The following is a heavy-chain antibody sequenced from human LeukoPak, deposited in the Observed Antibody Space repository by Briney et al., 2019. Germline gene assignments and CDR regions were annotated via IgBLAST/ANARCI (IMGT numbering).Heavy chain of an antibody. Sequence: EASVKVSCKASGYTFTDYAIHWVRQAPGQSLEWMGWISAYNGNTNYAQKLQGRVTMTTDTSTSTAYMELRSLRSDDTAVYYCARDERNYDSSGYLCLDYWGQGTLVTVSS. CDR2: ISAYNGNT. J-gene: IGHJ4*02. CDR3: ARDERNYDSSGYLCLDY. D-gene: IGHD3-22*01. V-gene: IGHV1-18*01. CDR1: GYTFTDYA.